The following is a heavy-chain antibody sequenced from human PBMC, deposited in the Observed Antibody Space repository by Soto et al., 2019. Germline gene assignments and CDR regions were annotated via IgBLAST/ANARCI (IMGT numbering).Heavy chain of an antibody. CDR3: ARHVTAGGFDP. Sequence: SETLSLTCTVSGGSISSYYWSWIRQPPGKGLEWIGYIYYSGSTNYNPSLKSRVTISVDTSKNQFSLKLSSVTAADTAVYYCARHVTAGGFDPWGQGTLVTVS. D-gene: IGHD2-21*02. V-gene: IGHV4-59*08. J-gene: IGHJ5*02. CDR2: IYYSGST. CDR1: GGSISSYY.